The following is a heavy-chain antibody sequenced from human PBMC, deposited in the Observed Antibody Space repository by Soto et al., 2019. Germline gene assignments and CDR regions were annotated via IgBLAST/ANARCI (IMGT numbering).Heavy chain of an antibody. D-gene: IGHD3-9*01. J-gene: IGHJ4*02. CDR2: IYHSGST. V-gene: IGHV4-38-2*01. CDR1: GYSISSGYY. CDR3: ARVGLTGYYTIDY. Sequence: SETLSLTCAVSGYSISSGYYWGWIRQPPGKGLEWIGSIYHSGSTYYNPSLKSRVTISVDTSKNQFSLKLSSVTAADTAVYYCARVGLTGYYTIDYWGQGTLVTVSS.